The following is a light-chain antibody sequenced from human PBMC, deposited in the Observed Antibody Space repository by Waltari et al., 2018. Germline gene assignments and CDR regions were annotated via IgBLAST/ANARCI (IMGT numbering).Light chain of an antibody. CDR1: QSVNYY. Sequence: EVVLTQSPATLSVSPGERATLSCRASQSVNYYLAWYQQKDGQAPRLLIYGASTRATGPPARFSGRGFGTEFTFTISSLQSEDFAVYYCQQYNNFPVTFGTGTKVAI. J-gene: IGKJ1*01. V-gene: IGKV3-15*01. CDR2: GAS. CDR3: QQYNNFPVT.